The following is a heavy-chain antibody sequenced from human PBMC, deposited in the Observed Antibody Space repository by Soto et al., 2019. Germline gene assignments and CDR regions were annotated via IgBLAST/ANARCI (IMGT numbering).Heavy chain of an antibody. CDR3: ASWLKGPDIGNYYYGMDV. CDR1: GGAFSDYA. D-gene: IGHD2-15*01. V-gene: IGHV1-69*12. J-gene: IGHJ6*02. Sequence: QVQLVQSGAEVKKPGSSVKVSCKASGGAFSDYAFSWVRQAPGQGLEWLGGIMPIFRAPDYAQKFQGRVTITADEVTRTAYMGMNSLRSEDTAVYYCASWLKGPDIGNYYYGMDVWGQGTTVTVS. CDR2: IMPIFRAP.